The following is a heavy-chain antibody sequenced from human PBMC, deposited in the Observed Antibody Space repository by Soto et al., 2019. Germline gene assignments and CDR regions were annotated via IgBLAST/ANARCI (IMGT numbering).Heavy chain of an antibody. D-gene: IGHD4-17*01. Sequence: QVQLVQSGAEVKKPGSSVKVSCRASGGTFSSYTISWVRQAPGQGLEWMGRIIPILGIANYAQKFQGRVTITADKSTSTAHMELSSLRSEDTAVYYCARLLRETTDAFDIWGHGTMVTVSS. CDR1: GGTFSSYT. CDR3: ARLLRETTDAFDI. CDR2: IIPILGIA. J-gene: IGHJ3*02. V-gene: IGHV1-69*02.